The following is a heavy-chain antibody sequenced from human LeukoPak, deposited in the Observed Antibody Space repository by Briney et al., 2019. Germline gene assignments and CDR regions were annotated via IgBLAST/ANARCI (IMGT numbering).Heavy chain of an antibody. CDR2: MNPNSGNT. D-gene: IGHD3-22*01. J-gene: IGHJ4*02. Sequence: ASVKVSCKASGCTFTSYDINWVRQATGQGLEWMGWMNPNSGNTGYAQKFQGRVTMTRNTSISTAYMELSSLRSEDTAVHYCARGFYDSSGYYGYYFDYWGQGTLVTVSS. CDR3: ARGFYDSSGYYGYYFDY. V-gene: IGHV1-8*01. CDR1: GCTFTSYD.